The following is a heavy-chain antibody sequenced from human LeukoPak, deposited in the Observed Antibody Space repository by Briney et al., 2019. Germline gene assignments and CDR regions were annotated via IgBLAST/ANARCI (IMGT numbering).Heavy chain of an antibody. V-gene: IGHV3-9*01. CDR2: ISWNSGYI. J-gene: IGHJ4*02. CDR1: GFTFDNYA. CDR3: AKVRGTYSSGYFFDY. Sequence: GGSLRLSCAASGFTFDNYAMHWVRQAPGKGLEWLSIISWNSGYIGYADSVKGRSTISRDNAKKSLDLQMNSLRAEDTAFYYCAKVRGTYSSGYFFDYWGQGTLVTVSS. D-gene: IGHD6-19*01.